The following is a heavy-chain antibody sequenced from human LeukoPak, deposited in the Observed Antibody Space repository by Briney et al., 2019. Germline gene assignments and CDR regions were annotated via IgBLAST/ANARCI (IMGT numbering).Heavy chain of an antibody. CDR2: IRYDGSNK. CDR3: AALPGRSWLPYY. CDR1: GFTFSSYG. V-gene: IGHV3-30*02. Sequence: GGSLRLSCAASGFTFSSYGMHWVRQAPGKGLEWVAFIRYDGSNKYYADSVKGRFTISRDNSKNTLYLQMNSLRAEDTAVYYCAALPGRSWLPYYWGQGTLVTVSS. D-gene: IGHD3-9*01. J-gene: IGHJ4*02.